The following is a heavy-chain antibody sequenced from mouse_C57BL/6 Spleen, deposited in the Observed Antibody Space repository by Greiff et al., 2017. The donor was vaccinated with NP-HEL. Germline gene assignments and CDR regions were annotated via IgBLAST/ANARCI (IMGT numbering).Heavy chain of an antibody. V-gene: IGHV1-18*01. CDR2: INPNNGGT. D-gene: IGHD2-5*01. CDR1: GYTFTDYN. J-gene: IGHJ4*01. CDR3: AREGYSNLYAMDY. Sequence: VQLKQSGPELVKPGASVKIPCKASGYTFTDYNMDWVKQSHGKSLEWIGDINPNNGGTIYNQKFKGKATLTVDKSSSTAYMELRSLTSEDTAVYYCAREGYSNLYAMDYWGQGTSVTVSS.